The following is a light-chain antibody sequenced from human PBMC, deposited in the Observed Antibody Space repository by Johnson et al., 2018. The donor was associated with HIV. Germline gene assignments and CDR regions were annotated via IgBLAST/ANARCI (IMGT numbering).Light chain of an antibody. Sequence: QSVLTQPPSVSAAPGQKVTISCSGSSSNIGNNYVSWYQQLPGTAPKILIYDSYKRPSGIPDRFSASKSGTSATLGITGLQTGDEADYYCGTWDSSLSAYVFGTGTKVTVL. V-gene: IGLV1-51*01. CDR2: DSY. CDR1: SSNIGNNY. CDR3: GTWDSSLSAYV. J-gene: IGLJ1*01.